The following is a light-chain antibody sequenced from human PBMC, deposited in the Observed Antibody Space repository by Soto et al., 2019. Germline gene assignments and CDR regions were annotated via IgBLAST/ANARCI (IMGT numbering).Light chain of an antibody. CDR3: QQYNSWWT. Sequence: DIQMTQSPSTLSASVGDRVTITCRASQSISSWLAWYQQKPGKAPKLLIYDASSLESGVPSRFSGSGSGTKFTHTISSLQADDFATYYCQQYNSWWTFGQGTNVEIK. CDR1: QSISSW. J-gene: IGKJ1*01. V-gene: IGKV1-5*01. CDR2: DAS.